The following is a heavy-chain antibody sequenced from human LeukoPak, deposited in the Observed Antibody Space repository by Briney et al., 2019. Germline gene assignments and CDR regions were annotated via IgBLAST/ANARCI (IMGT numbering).Heavy chain of an antibody. CDR2: IYYSGST. V-gene: IGHV4-59*01. J-gene: IGHJ4*02. D-gene: IGHD5-18*01. Sequence: SETLSLTCTVAGGSISSYYWSWIRQPPGKGLEWIGYIYYSGSTNYNPSLKSRVTISVDTSKNQFSLKLSSVTAADTAVYYCASGLDYGYSGLCYWGQGTLVTVSS. CDR3: ASGLDYGYSGLCY. CDR1: GGSISSYY.